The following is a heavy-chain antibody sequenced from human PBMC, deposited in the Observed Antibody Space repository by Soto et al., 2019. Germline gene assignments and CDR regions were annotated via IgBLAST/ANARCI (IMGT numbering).Heavy chain of an antibody. D-gene: IGHD1-20*01. Sequence: GGSLRLSCAASGFTFSSYSVNWVRQAPGKGLEWVSSISSSSSYIYYADSVKGRITISRDNAKNSLYLQMNSLRAEDTAVYYCAKLTGTLAPYYYYSGMDVWGQGTTVTVSS. CDR3: AKLTGTLAPYYYYSGMDV. J-gene: IGHJ6*02. V-gene: IGHV3-21*01. CDR2: ISSSSSYI. CDR1: GFTFSSYS.